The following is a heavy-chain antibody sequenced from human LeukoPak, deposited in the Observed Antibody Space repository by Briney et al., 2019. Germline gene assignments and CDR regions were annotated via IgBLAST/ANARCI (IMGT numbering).Heavy chain of an antibody. CDR1: GYTFTGYY. Sequence: ASVKVSCKASGYTFTGYYMHWVRQAPGQGLEWMGWISAYNGNTNYAQKLQGRVTMTTDTSTSTAYMELRSLRSDDTAVYYCARGPLPGGFDYWGQGTLVTVSS. J-gene: IGHJ4*02. D-gene: IGHD3-16*01. CDR2: ISAYNGNT. V-gene: IGHV1-18*04. CDR3: ARGPLPGGFDY.